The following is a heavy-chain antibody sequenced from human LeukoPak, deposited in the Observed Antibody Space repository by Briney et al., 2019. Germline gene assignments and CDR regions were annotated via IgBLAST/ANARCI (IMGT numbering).Heavy chain of an antibody. D-gene: IGHD5-18*01. CDR1: GYTFTSYG. J-gene: IGHJ4*02. V-gene: IGHV1-18*01. CDR3: ARGKSEYVDTAMVY. CDR2: ISAYNGNT. Sequence: GASVTVSCKPSGYTFTSYGISWVRQAPGQGLEWMGWISAYNGNTNYAQKLQGRVTMTTDTSTSTAYMELRSLRSDDTAVYYCARGKSEYVDTAMVYWGQGTLVTVSS.